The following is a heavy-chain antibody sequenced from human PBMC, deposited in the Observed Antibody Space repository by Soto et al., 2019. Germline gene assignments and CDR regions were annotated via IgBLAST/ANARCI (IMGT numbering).Heavy chain of an antibody. Sequence: QVQLHQWGAGLLKPSETLSLTCAVYGGSFSDHYWTWIRQLPGKGLEWIGEVDHSGSTNYNPSLKSRVTISVDTSKNQFSLKLISVTAADTAVFYCARWNGRFLEWSFEIRGSFDIWGQGTVVTVSS. V-gene: IGHV4-34*01. D-gene: IGHD3-3*01. CDR3: ARWNGRFLEWSFEIRGSFDI. J-gene: IGHJ3*02. CDR2: VDHSGST. CDR1: GGSFSDHY.